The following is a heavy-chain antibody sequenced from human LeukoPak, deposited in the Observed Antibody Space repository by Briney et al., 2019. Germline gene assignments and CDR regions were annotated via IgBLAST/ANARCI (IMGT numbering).Heavy chain of an antibody. CDR3: AELGITMIGGV. CDR1: GFTFDDYA. D-gene: IGHD3-10*02. Sequence: GGSLRLSCAASGFTFDDYAMHWVRQAPGKGLEWVSGISWNSGSTIYYADSVKGRFTISRDNAKNSLYLQMNSLRAEDTAVYYCAELGITMIGGVWGKGTTVTISS. J-gene: IGHJ6*04. V-gene: IGHV3-9*01. CDR2: ISWNSGSTI.